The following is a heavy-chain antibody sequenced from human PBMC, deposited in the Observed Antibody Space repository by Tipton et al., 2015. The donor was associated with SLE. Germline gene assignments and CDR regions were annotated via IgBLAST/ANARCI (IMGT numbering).Heavy chain of an antibody. Sequence: QLVQSGAEVKKPGESLRISCKGSGYSFTSYWISWIRQPPGKGLEWIGEINHSGSTNYNPSLKSRVTISVDTSKNQFSLKLSSVTAADTAVYYCARDSTAYSSGWVDAFDIWGQGTMVTVSS. V-gene: IGHV4-34*01. CDR1: GYSFTSYW. D-gene: IGHD6-19*01. J-gene: IGHJ3*02. CDR2: INHSGST. CDR3: ARDSTAYSSGWVDAFDI.